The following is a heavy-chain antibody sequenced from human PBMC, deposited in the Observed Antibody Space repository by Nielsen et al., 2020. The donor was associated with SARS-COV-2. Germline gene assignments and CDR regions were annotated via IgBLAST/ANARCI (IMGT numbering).Heavy chain of an antibody. CDR1: GGSFSGYY. D-gene: IGHD3-9*01. CDR2: ISDSGTT. Sequence: SQTLSLTCAVYGGSFSGYYWSWIRQPPGKGLEWIGYISDSGTTYYNQSLQSRVSILLDTSKTQFSLRLSAVTAADTAVYYCARDATGYAYIDYWGQGILVTVSS. V-gene: IGHV4-30-4*01. CDR3: ARDATGYAYIDY. J-gene: IGHJ4*02.